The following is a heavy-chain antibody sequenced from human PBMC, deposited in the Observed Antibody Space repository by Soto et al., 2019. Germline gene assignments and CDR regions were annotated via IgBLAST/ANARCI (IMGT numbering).Heavy chain of an antibody. V-gene: IGHV1-2*02. Sequence: QVPLVQSGAEVKKPGASLQVSCKASGYTFTDYYLHWVRQAPGQGLEWMGWINPNSGGTNYAQKFQGRVTVTRDTSTSTAYMQVSRLRSDDTAVYYCARDIVVVPAGLVGMDVWGQGTTVTVSS. J-gene: IGHJ6*02. CDR3: ARDIVVVPAGLVGMDV. CDR1: GYTFTDYY. CDR2: INPNSGGT. D-gene: IGHD2-2*01.